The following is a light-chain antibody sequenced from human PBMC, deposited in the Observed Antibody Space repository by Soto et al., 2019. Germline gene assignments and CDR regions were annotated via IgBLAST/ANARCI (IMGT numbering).Light chain of an antibody. Sequence: DIQMTQSPSSLSATVGDRVTITCRASQGILDYVAWYQQKPGKAPKLLIYAASTLPSGVPSRFSGSGSGTDFALTISSLQPEDVATYYCQKYNTAPQTFGQGTKVEIK. V-gene: IGKV1-27*01. CDR2: AAS. CDR1: QGILDY. J-gene: IGKJ1*01. CDR3: QKYNTAPQT.